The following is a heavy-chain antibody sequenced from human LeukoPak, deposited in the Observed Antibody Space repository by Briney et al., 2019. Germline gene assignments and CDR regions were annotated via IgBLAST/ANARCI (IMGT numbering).Heavy chain of an antibody. CDR3: AIDEPNYAPYDFYF. Sequence: GGSLRLSCAASRFTFSNAWMNWVRQAPGKGLEWVGRIKSKADGETTDYASPVKGRFTISRDDSNNMAYLQINSLKIEDTAVYYCAIDEPNYAPYDFYFWGQGTLVTVSS. D-gene: IGHD4/OR15-4a*01. V-gene: IGHV3-15*01. CDR2: IKSKADGETT. J-gene: IGHJ4*02. CDR1: RFTFSNAW.